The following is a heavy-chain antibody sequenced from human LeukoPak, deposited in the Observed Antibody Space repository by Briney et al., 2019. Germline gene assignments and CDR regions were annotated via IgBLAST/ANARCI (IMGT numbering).Heavy chain of an antibody. J-gene: IGHJ5*02. D-gene: IGHD6-19*01. V-gene: IGHV3-48*04. CDR1: GFTFSNAW. CDR3: ARGTPGSGWYGKSNNWFDP. CDR2: ISSSGSTI. Sequence: GGSLRLSCAASGFTFSNAWMNWVRQAPGKGLEWVSYISSSGSTIYYADSVKGRFTISRDNAKNSLYLQMNSLRAEDTAVYYCARGTPGSGWYGKSNNWFDPWGQGTLVTVSS.